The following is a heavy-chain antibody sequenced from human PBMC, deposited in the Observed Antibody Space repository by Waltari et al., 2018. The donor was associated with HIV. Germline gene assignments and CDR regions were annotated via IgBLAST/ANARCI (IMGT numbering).Heavy chain of an antibody. CDR1: GFTFSSFG. CDR2: IRFDGTWE. D-gene: IGHD3-9*01. J-gene: IGHJ1*01. Sequence: VRLVESGGGVIQPGGALQLSCDASGFTFSSFGLHWVRQAPGRGLHWLVFIRFDGTWEYYLESVKARFIISRDKSNNTLLLQMTDLTTDDTAIYFCAKDFKSRAFDPSFVDSWGQGTLLTVSS. V-gene: IGHV3-30*02. CDR3: AKDFKSRAFDPSFVDS.